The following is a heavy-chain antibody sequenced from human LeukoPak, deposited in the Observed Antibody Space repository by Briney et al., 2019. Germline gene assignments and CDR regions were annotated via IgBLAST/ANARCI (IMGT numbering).Heavy chain of an antibody. Sequence: PSETLSLTCTVSGGSISSSSYYWSWIRQPPGKGLEWIGYIYYSGSTNYNPSLKSRVTISVDTSKNQFSLKLSSVTAADTAVYYCARRGYSYGVGAFDIWGQGTMVTVSS. CDR1: GGSISSSSYY. CDR3: ARRGYSYGVGAFDI. V-gene: IGHV4-61*01. D-gene: IGHD5-18*01. J-gene: IGHJ3*02. CDR2: IYYSGST.